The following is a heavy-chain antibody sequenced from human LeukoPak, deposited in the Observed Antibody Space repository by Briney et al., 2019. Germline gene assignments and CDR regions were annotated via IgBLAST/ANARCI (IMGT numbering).Heavy chain of an antibody. V-gene: IGHV1-2*02. J-gene: IGHJ4*02. CDR2: INPNTGDT. Sequence: EASVKVSCEASGYTFSAYYMYWVREAPGQGLEWMGWINPNTGDTNYAQNFQGRVTMTRDTSISTVYMEVSRLRSDDTAVYYCARSCGGDCYILDSWGQGTLVTVSS. CDR3: ARSCGGDCYILDS. CDR1: GYTFSAYY. D-gene: IGHD2-21*02.